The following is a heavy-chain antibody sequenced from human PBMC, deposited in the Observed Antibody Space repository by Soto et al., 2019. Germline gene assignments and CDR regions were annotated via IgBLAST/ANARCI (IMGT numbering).Heavy chain of an antibody. D-gene: IGHD5-12*01. V-gene: IGHV4-39*01. CDR2: IYYSGST. J-gene: IGHJ3*02. CDR3: ARHEWLRGEGDAFDI. Sequence: QLQLQESGPGLVKPSETLSLTCTVSGGSISSSSYYWGWIRQPPGKGLEWIGSIYYSGSTYYNPSLKSRVTISVDTSKNQFSLKLSSVTAADTAVYYCARHEWLRGEGDAFDIWGQGTMVTVSS. CDR1: GGSISSSSYY.